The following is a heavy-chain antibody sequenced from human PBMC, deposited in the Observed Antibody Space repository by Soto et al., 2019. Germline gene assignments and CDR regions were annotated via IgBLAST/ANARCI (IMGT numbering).Heavy chain of an antibody. D-gene: IGHD3-22*01. CDR2: IVGSAGST. CDR3: AKYDASGYPRAPFDY. Sequence: GGSLRLSCAASGFTFSSCAMGWVRQAPGKGLEWVSAIVGSAGSTFYADSVKGRLTISRDNSKSTLFLQMNSLRAEDTAVYYCAKYDASGYPRAPFDYWGQGTLVTVSS. V-gene: IGHV3-23*01. J-gene: IGHJ4*02. CDR1: GFTFSSCA.